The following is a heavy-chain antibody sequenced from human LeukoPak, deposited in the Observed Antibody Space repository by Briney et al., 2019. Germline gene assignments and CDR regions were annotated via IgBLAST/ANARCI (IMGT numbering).Heavy chain of an antibody. CDR1: GFTFSTYW. V-gene: IGHV3-7*01. CDR2: INQDGSGK. J-gene: IGHJ6*03. Sequence: GGSLRLSCAASGFTFSTYWMTWVRQAPGKGLEWVANINQDGSGKYYVDSVKGRFTISRDNAKNSLYLQMNSLRAEDTAVYYCARPQYFHYMDVWGKGTTVTVSS. CDR3: ARPQYFHYMDV.